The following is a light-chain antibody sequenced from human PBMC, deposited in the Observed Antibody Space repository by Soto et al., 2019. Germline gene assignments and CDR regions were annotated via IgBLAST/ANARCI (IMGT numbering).Light chain of an antibody. V-gene: IGLV2-11*01. Sequence: QSALTQPRSVSGSTGQSVTISCTGTSSDVGGYNYVSWYQQHPGKAPKLMIYDVSKRPSGVPDRFSGSKSGNTASLTISGLQAEDEAEYYCGSYAGSYTHVFGTGTKVTVL. CDR2: DVS. CDR3: GSYAGSYTHV. J-gene: IGLJ1*01. CDR1: SSDVGGYNY.